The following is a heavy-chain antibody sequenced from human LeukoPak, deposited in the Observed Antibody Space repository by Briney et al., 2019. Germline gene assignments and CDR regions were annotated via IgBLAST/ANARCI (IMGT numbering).Heavy chain of an antibody. Sequence: GGTLRLSCAASGFTFSSYGMSWVRQAPGKGLEWVSTISGSGGTTYYADSVKGRFTFSRDNAKNSLYLQMNSLRAEDTAVYYCARDTTLSIAVAWYYYYMDVWGKGTTVTVSS. CDR3: ARDTTLSIAVAWYYYYMDV. V-gene: IGHV3-23*01. CDR2: ISGSGGTT. CDR1: GFTFSSYG. D-gene: IGHD6-13*01. J-gene: IGHJ6*03.